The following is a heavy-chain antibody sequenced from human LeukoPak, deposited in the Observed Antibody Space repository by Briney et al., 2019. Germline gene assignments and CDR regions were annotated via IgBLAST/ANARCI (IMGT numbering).Heavy chain of an antibody. Sequence: ASVTVSCKASVYTFTSYYMHWVRQAPGQGLEWMGWINPNSGGTNYAQKFHGRVTVTRDTSINTACMELSRLRFDDTAVYYCARWYDYSNYFDYWGQGTLVIVSS. J-gene: IGHJ4*02. D-gene: IGHD4-11*01. CDR1: VYTFTSYY. V-gene: IGHV1-2*02. CDR3: ARWYDYSNYFDY. CDR2: INPNSGGT.